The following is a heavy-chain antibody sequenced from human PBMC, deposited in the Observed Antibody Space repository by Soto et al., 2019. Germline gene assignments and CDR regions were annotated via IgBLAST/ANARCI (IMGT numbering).Heavy chain of an antibody. D-gene: IGHD1-26*01. V-gene: IGHV3-30*18. CDR1: GFTFSSYG. CDR2: ISYDGSNK. CDR3: AKDKGGELGVLDY. J-gene: IGHJ4*02. Sequence: QVQLVESGGRVVQPGRSLRLSCAASGFTFSSYGMHWVRQAPGKGLEWVAVISYDGSNKYYADSVKGRFTISRDNSKNTLYLQMNSLRAEDTAVYYCAKDKGGELGVLDYWGQGTLVTVSS.